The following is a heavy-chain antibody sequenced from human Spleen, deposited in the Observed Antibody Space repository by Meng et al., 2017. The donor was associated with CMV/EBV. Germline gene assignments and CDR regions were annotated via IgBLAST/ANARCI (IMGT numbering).Heavy chain of an antibody. CDR1: GFTFSSYA. Sequence: GESLKISCAASGFTFSSYAKNWVRQAPGKGLEWVSFISSSSSYIYYGDSVKGRFTISRDNARKSLFLEINSLKTEDTAVYYCARGRMQQLVLPYGMDVWGQGTTVTVSS. CDR2: ISSSSSYI. CDR3: ARGRMQQLVLPYGMDV. D-gene: IGHD6-13*01. V-gene: IGHV3-21*01. J-gene: IGHJ6*02.